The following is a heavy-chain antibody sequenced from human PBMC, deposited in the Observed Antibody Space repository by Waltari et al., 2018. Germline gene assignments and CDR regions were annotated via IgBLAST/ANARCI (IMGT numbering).Heavy chain of an antibody. Sequence: EVQLVESGGDLIQPGGSLRLSCIPPGLTVGEHYRYWVRPAPGKGLAWVSVIHCACSTFYSDSVGGPFTVSRDDSQTTVYLQMNFLTTDDTTVYDCARAPTITSVLDYWGQGTLVTVSS. CDR3: ARAPTITSVLDY. V-gene: IGHV3-53*01. J-gene: IGHJ4*02. CDR1: GLTVGEHY. D-gene: IGHD4-4*01. CDR2: IHCACST.